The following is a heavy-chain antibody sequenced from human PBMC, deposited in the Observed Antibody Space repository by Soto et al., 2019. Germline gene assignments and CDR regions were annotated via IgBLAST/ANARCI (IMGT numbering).Heavy chain of an antibody. CDR1: GFTFSDFY. V-gene: IGHV3-11*01. CDR2: ISSSGGTI. J-gene: IGHJ4*02. CDR3: TRGSTYGRY. D-gene: IGHD3-10*01. Sequence: PGGSLRLSCAASGFTFSDFYMSWIRQAPGKGLEWISYISSSGGTIYYADSVKGGFTISRDNTKNSLYLQMNSLRAEDTAVYYYTRGSTYGRYWAQRTLVTVSS.